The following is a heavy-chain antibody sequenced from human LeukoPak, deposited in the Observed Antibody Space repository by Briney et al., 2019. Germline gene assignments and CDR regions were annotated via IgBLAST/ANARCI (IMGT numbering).Heavy chain of an antibody. CDR3: ARHKKHDFWGGYPDL. J-gene: IGHJ4*01. CDR2: INHSGST. Sequence: SETLSLTCAVYGGSFTDYYWVWVRQTPGKGLEWIGEINHSGSTNYNPSLKSRLTISVDTSKNQFSLRLNSMTARDTAVYFCARHKKHDFWGGYPDLWGQGTLVSVSS. V-gene: IGHV4-34*01. CDR1: GGSFTDYY. D-gene: IGHD3-3*01.